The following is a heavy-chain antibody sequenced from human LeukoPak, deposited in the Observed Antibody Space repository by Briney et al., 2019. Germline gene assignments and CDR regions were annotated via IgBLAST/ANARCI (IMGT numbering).Heavy chain of an antibody. J-gene: IGHJ4*02. CDR1: GFTFSNHW. Sequence: GGSLRLSCADSGFTFSNHWMSWVRQAPGKGLEWVAIIKPDGSEKSYVDSVKGRFTISRDNAKNSLYLQMNSLRAEDTAVYYCARDNFWSFDYWGQGTLVTVSS. V-gene: IGHV3-7*04. D-gene: IGHD1-1*01. CDR3: ARDNFWSFDY. CDR2: IKPDGSEK.